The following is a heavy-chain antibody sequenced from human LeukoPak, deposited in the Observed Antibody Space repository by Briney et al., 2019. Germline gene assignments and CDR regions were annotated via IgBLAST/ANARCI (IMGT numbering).Heavy chain of an antibody. D-gene: IGHD3-22*01. J-gene: IGHJ4*02. CDR2: INPNSGGT. CDR3: ARVAYYDSSGPDY. Sequence: ASVKVSCKASGYTFTGYYMHWVRQAPGQGLEWMGWINPNSGGTNYAQKFQGRVTMTRDTSISTAYMELSRLRSDDTAVYYCARVAYYDSSGPDYWGQGTLVTVSS. V-gene: IGHV1-2*02. CDR1: GYTFTGYY.